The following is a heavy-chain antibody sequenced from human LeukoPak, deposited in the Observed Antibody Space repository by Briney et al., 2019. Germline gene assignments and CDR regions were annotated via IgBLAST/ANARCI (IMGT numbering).Heavy chain of an antibody. V-gene: IGHV1-2*02. Sequence: ASVKVSCKASGYTFTGYYMHWVRQAPGQGLEWMGWINPNSGGTNYAQKFQGRVTMTRDTSTSTAYMELRSLRSDDTAVYYCARDPGQYYYDSSGYLGGWFDPWGQGTLVTVSS. J-gene: IGHJ5*02. CDR3: ARDPGQYYYDSSGYLGGWFDP. CDR2: INPNSGGT. CDR1: GYTFTGYY. D-gene: IGHD3-22*01.